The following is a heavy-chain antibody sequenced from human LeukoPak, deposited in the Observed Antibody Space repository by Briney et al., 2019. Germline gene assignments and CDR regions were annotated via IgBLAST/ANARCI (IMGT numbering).Heavy chain of an antibody. Sequence: GGSLRLSCAASGFTFSSYGMHWVRQAPGKGLEWVSYISSSSSYTNYADSVKGRFTISRDNAKNSLYLQMNSLRAEDTAVYYCARGSIVVVPAAIGAYFDYWGQGTLVTVSS. CDR1: GFTFSSYG. D-gene: IGHD2-2*01. CDR3: ARGSIVVVPAAIGAYFDY. V-gene: IGHV3-21*05. J-gene: IGHJ4*02. CDR2: ISSSSSYT.